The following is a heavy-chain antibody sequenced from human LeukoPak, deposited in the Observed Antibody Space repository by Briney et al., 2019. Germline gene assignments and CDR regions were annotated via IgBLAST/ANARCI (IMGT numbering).Heavy chain of an antibody. J-gene: IGHJ4*02. Sequence: ASVKVSCKASGYTFTGYYMRWVRQAPGQGLKWMGRINPNSGGTNYAQKFQGRVTMTRDTSIRTAYMELSRLRSDDTAVYYCAREANYGDYTHFDYWGQGTLVTVSS. CDR1: GYTFTGYY. CDR2: INPNSGGT. V-gene: IGHV1-2*06. D-gene: IGHD4-17*01. CDR3: AREANYGDYTHFDY.